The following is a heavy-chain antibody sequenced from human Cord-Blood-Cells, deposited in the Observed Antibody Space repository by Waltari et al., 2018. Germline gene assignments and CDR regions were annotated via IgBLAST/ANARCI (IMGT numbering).Heavy chain of an antibody. Sequence: EVQLLGSGGGLVQPGGSLRLSCAASGLTFSSYAMSWVRQAPGKGLEWVSAISGSGGSTCYADSVKGLFTISRDNAKNALYLQMNSLSAEDTAVYYCAKDNEGYSSSSMDYCGQGTLVTVSS. J-gene: IGHJ4*02. CDR1: GLTFSSYA. CDR2: ISGSGGST. D-gene: IGHD6-6*01. V-gene: IGHV3-23*01. CDR3: AKDNEGYSSSSMDY.